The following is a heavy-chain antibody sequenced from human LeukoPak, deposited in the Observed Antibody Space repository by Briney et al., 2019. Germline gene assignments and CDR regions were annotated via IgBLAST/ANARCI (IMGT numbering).Heavy chain of an antibody. Sequence: ALVKVSCKASGYTFTSYAMHWVRQAPGQRLEWMGWINAGNGNTKYSQKFQGRVTITRDTSASTAYMELSSLRSEDTAVYYCAREVVGSGSYYNFDWFDPWGQGTLVTVSS. CDR2: INAGNGNT. V-gene: IGHV1-3*01. CDR3: AREVVGSGSYYNFDWFDP. J-gene: IGHJ5*02. CDR1: GYTFTSYA. D-gene: IGHD3-10*01.